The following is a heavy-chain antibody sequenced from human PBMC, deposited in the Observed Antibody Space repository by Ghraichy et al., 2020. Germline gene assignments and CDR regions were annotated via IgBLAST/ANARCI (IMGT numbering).Heavy chain of an antibody. CDR2: IYHSGST. CDR3: ARGGGIQLPIDY. D-gene: IGHD5-18*01. Sequence: SETLSLTCAVSGGSISGGGYSWSWIRQPPGKGLEWIGYIYHSGSTYYNPSLKSRVTISVDRSKNQFSLKLSSVTAADTAVYYCARGGGIQLPIDYWGQGTLVTVSS. V-gene: IGHV4-30-2*01. J-gene: IGHJ4*02. CDR1: GGSISGGGYS.